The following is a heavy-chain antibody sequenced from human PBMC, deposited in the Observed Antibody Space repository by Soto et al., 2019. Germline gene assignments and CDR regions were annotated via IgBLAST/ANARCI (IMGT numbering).Heavy chain of an antibody. J-gene: IGHJ5*02. D-gene: IGHD6-19*01. Sequence: PETLSLTCTVSGGSISSSSYYWGWIRQPPGKGLEWIGSIYYSGSTYYNPSLKSRVTISVDTSKNQFSLKLSSVTAADTAVYYCVPSPGYSSGWYAPRGRGFDPWGQGTLVTVSS. V-gene: IGHV4-39*01. CDR2: IYYSGST. CDR3: VPSPGYSSGWYAPRGRGFDP. CDR1: GGSISSSSYY.